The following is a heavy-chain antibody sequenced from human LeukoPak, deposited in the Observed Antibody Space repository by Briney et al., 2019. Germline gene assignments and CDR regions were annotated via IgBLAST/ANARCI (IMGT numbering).Heavy chain of an antibody. Sequence: GGSLRLSCAASGFTFSDYYMSWIRQAPGKGLEWVSYISSSGSTIYYADSVKGRLTISRDNAKNSLYLQMNSLRAEDTAVYYCASGAGKGHYYYYYMDVWGKGTTVTVSS. CDR2: ISSSGSTI. CDR1: GFTFSDYY. V-gene: IGHV3-11*01. D-gene: IGHD1-1*01. J-gene: IGHJ6*03. CDR3: ASGAGKGHYYYYYMDV.